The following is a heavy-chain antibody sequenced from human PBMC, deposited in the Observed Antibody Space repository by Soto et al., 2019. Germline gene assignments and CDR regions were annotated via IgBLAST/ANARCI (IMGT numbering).Heavy chain of an antibody. CDR1: GFSLSSSQMR. Sequence: ESGPTLVNPTQALTLTCTFSGFSLSSSQMRVNWIRQPPGKALEWLARIDWDDDKFYSTSLKTRLTISKDTSKNQVVLTMTNMDPVDTGTYYCARMTPDASGLFDSWGQGTLVTVSS. CDR2: IDWDDDK. CDR3: ARMTPDASGLFDS. J-gene: IGHJ4*02. D-gene: IGHD2-15*01. V-gene: IGHV2-70*04.